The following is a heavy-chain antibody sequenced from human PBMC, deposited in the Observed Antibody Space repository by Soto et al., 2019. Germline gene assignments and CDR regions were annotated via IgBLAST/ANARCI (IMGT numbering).Heavy chain of an antibody. Sequence: ESGGGVVQPGRSLRLSCAASGFTFSSYGMHWVRQAPGKGLEWVAVISYDGSNKYYADSVKGRFTISRDNSKNTLYLQMNSLRAEDTAVYYCAKGVLRYFDWLPQDYFDYWGQGTLVTVSS. CDR3: AKGVLRYFDWLPQDYFDY. D-gene: IGHD3-9*01. J-gene: IGHJ4*02. V-gene: IGHV3-30*18. CDR2: ISYDGSNK. CDR1: GFTFSSYG.